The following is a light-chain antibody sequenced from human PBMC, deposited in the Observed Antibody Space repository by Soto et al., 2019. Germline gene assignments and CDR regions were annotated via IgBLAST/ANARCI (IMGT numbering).Light chain of an antibody. J-gene: IGKJ4*01. CDR2: GAS. V-gene: IGKV3-20*01. CDR3: QQYGSSPLT. CDR1: QSVSSS. Sequence: ERVITQSPSTLSVSPGERAPLSCRASQSVSSSLAWYQQKPGQAPRLLIYGASSRATGIPDRFSGSGSGTDFTLTISRLEPEDFAVYYCQQYGSSPLTFGGGTKVDIK.